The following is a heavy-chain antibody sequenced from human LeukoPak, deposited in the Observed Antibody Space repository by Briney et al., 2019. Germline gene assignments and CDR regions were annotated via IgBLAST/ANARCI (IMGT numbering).Heavy chain of an antibody. Sequence: PGGSLRLSCAASGFTFSSYGMHWVRQAPGKGLEWVSYLSSSGSTIYYADSVKGRFTISRDNAKNSLYLQMNSLRAEDTAVYYCARDDSGSYADYWGQGTLVTVSS. V-gene: IGHV3-48*04. D-gene: IGHD1-26*01. CDR1: GFTFSSYG. J-gene: IGHJ4*02. CDR3: ARDDSGSYADY. CDR2: LSSSGSTI.